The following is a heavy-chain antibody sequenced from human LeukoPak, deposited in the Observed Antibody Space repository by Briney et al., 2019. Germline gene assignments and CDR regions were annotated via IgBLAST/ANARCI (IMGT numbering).Heavy chain of an antibody. Sequence: SETLSLTWTFAGGSISSYYGSWIRQPPGKGLGWIGYFYYSGSTNYNPSLKSRVTISVDTSNNQFYLQLSSVKASATAMFYCARAVHYGAGSSYWFDPWGQGNPVTVSS. J-gene: IGHJ5*02. CDR3: ARAVHYGAGSSYWFDP. V-gene: IGHV4-59*12. CDR2: FYYSGST. CDR1: GGSISSYY. D-gene: IGHD3-10*01.